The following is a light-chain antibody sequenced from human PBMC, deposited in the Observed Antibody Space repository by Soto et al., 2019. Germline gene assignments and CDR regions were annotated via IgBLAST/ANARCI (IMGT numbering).Light chain of an antibody. V-gene: IGLV1-44*01. J-gene: IGLJ2*01. CDR3: AAWYGSRNGCV. CDR2: SND. Sequence: QSVLTQPPSASGTPGQRVSISCSGSSSNIGTNTVNWYQQLSGTAPKLLIYSNDQRPSGVPDRFSGSESGTAASLAISGLQYGDETYYYCAAWYGSRNGCVFGGGTKVTVL. CDR1: SSNIGTNT.